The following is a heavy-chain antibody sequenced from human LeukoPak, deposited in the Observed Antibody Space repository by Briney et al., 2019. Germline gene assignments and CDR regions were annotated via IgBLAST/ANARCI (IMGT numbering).Heavy chain of an antibody. Sequence: SVKVSCKASGGTFSSYAISWVRQAPGQGLEWMGGIIPIFGTANYAQKFQGRVTITADKSTSTAYMELSSLRSEDTAVYYCASDRYYYDSSGYYPFDYWGQGTLVTVSS. CDR1: GGTFSSYA. CDR3: ASDRYYYDSSGYYPFDY. D-gene: IGHD3-22*01. CDR2: IIPIFGTA. J-gene: IGHJ4*02. V-gene: IGHV1-69*06.